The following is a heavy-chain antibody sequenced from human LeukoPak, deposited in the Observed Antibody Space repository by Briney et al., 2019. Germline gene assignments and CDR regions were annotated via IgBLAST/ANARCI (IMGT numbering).Heavy chain of an antibody. D-gene: IGHD5-12*01. CDR3: AKDLRYATDY. V-gene: IGHV3-30*04. CDR1: GFTFSNYP. CDR2: ISYDGSNK. Sequence: GGSLRLSCAASGFTFSNYPIHWVRQAPGKGLEWVSVISYDGSNKYYADSVKGRFTISRDNSKNTLYLQMNSLRGEDTALYYCAKDLRYATDYWGQGTLVTVSS. J-gene: IGHJ4*02.